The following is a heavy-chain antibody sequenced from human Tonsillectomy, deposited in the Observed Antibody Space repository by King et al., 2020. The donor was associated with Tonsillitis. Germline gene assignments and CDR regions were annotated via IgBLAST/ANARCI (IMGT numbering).Heavy chain of an antibody. V-gene: IGHV3-30-3*01. J-gene: IGHJ3*01. CDR2: ISDDGGNK. Sequence: VQLVESGGGVVQPGRSLRLSCAASGFTFSSYAMHWVRQAPGKGLEWVAVISDDGGNKYYVDSVKGRFTISRDNSKNTLYLQMNSLRAEDTAVYYCARGQSYYDSRRYYSDWGPGKIVNLSS. D-gene: IGHD3-22*01. CDR1: GFTFSSYA. CDR3: ARGQSYYDSRRYYSD.